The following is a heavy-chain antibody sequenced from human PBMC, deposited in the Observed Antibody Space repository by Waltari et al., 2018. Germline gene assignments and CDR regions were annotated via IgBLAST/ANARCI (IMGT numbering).Heavy chain of an antibody. D-gene: IGHD7-27*01. CDR3: ARDKPNTRATYWGSGAFDI. J-gene: IGHJ3*02. CDR1: GGSFSGYY. CDR2: INHSGST. Sequence: QVQLQQWGAGLLKPSETLSLTCAVYGGSFSGYYWSWIRQPPGKGLEWIGAINHSGSTNYNPSLKSRVTISVDTSKNQFSLRLSSVTAADTAVYYCARDKPNTRATYWGSGAFDIWGQGTMVTVSS. V-gene: IGHV4-34*01.